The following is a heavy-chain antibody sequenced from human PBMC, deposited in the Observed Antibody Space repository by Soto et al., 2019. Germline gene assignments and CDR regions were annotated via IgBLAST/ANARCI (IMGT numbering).Heavy chain of an antibody. Sequence: PSETLSLTCAVYGGYFSGYYWSWIRQPPGKGLEWIGEINHSGSTNYNPSLTSRVTISVDTSKNQFSLKLSSVTAADTAVYYCAGDSGYVGYLFDYWGQGTLVTVSS. CDR3: AGDSGYVGYLFDY. V-gene: IGHV4-34*01. CDR1: GGYFSGYY. J-gene: IGHJ4*02. CDR2: INHSGST. D-gene: IGHD5-12*01.